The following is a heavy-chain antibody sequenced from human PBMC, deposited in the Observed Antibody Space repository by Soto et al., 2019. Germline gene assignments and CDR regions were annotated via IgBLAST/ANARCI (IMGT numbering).Heavy chain of an antibody. Sequence: QVQLVESGGGVVQPGRSLRLSCAASGFTFSSYGMHWVRQAPGKGLEWVAVISSDGSNKYYADSVKGRFTISRDNSKNTLYLQMHSLRAEVTAVYYCAKDRFRIAVAAPFDYWGQGTLVTVSS. D-gene: IGHD6-19*01. CDR2: ISSDGSNK. CDR3: AKDRFRIAVAAPFDY. J-gene: IGHJ4*02. CDR1: GFTFSSYG. V-gene: IGHV3-30*18.